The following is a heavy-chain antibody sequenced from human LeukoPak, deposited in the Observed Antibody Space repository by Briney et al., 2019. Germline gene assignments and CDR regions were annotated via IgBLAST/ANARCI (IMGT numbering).Heavy chain of an antibody. Sequence: SETLSLTCTVSGGSISSSSYYWGWIRQPPGKGLEWIGSIYYSGSTYYNPSLKSRVTMSVDTSKNQFSLKLSSVTAADTAVYYCARDRNTMVRGVIVKYYYYMDVWGKGTTVTISS. V-gene: IGHV4-39*07. D-gene: IGHD3-10*01. CDR3: ARDRNTMVRGVIVKYYYYMDV. CDR1: GGSISSSSYY. J-gene: IGHJ6*03. CDR2: IYYSGST.